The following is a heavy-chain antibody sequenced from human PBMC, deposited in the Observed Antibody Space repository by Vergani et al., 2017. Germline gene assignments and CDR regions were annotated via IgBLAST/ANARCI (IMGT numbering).Heavy chain of an antibody. Sequence: EVQLVESGGGLVQPGRSLRLSCAASGFTFDDYAMHWVRQAPGKGLEWVSGISWNSGSIGYADSVKDRFTISRDNAKNSLYLQMNSLRAEDTALYYCARGWDIVLMVYAIGPLDVWGQGTTVTVSS. J-gene: IGHJ6*02. V-gene: IGHV3-9*01. CDR2: ISWNSGSI. CDR1: GFTFDDYA. CDR3: ARGWDIVLMVYAIGPLDV. D-gene: IGHD2-8*01.